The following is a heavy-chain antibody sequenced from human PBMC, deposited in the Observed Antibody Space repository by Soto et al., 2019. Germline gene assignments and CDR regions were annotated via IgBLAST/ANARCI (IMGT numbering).Heavy chain of an antibody. D-gene: IGHD2-21*02. J-gene: IGHJ3*01. V-gene: IGHV1-8*02. CDR2: MNPNSGNT. CDR1: GYTFSSFD. Sequence: PGASVKVSCKASGYTFSSFDINWVRQAPGQGLEWMGRMNPNSGNTGYTQKFQGRVSMTRNFSISTAYMELSSLKSEDTAVYYCTRALRGDYGWIDLWGQGTMVTVS. CDR3: TRALRGDYGWIDL.